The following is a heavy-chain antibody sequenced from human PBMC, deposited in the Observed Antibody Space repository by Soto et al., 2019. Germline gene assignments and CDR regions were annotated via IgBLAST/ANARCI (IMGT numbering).Heavy chain of an antibody. CDR3: VNSPGAAAFDY. CDR2: ISSNGGST. D-gene: IGHD6-13*01. CDR1: GFTFSSYA. J-gene: IGHJ4*02. Sequence: GGSLRLSCSASGFTFSSYAMHWVRQAPGKGLEYVSAISSNGGSTYYADSVKGRFTISRDNSKNTLYLQMSSLRAEDTAVYYCVNSPGAAAFDYWGQGTLVTVSS. V-gene: IGHV3-64D*08.